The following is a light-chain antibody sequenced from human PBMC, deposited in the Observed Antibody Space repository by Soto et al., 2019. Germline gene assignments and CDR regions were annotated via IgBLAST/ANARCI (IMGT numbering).Light chain of an antibody. J-gene: IGLJ1*01. Sequence: QSVLTQPASVSGSPGQSITISCTGTSSDVGSYNLVSWYQQHPGKAPKLMIYEVNKRPSGVSNRFSGSKSGNTASLTISGLQAEDEADYYCCSYAGSSTFPYVFGTGTKLTVL. V-gene: IGLV2-23*02. CDR3: CSYAGSSTFPYV. CDR1: SSDVGSYNL. CDR2: EVN.